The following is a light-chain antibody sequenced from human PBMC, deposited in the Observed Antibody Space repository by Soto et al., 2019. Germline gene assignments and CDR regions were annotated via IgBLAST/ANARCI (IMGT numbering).Light chain of an antibody. CDR2: DVS. J-gene: IGLJ1*01. CDR3: SSYTSSSTYV. Sequence: QSALTQPASVSGSPGQSITISCAGTSSDVGGYNYVSWYQQHPGKAPKLMICDVSTRPSGVSNRFSGSKSGNTASLTISGLQAEDEADYYCSSYTSSSTYVFGTGTKLTVL. CDR1: SSDVGGYNY. V-gene: IGLV2-14*01.